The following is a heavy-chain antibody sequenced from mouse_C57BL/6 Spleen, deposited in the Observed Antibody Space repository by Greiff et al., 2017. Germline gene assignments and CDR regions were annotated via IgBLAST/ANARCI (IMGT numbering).Heavy chain of an antibody. Sequence: VQLQQPGAELVRPGTSVKLSCKASGYTFTSYWMHWVKQRPGQGLEWIGVIDPSDSYTNYNQKFKGKATLTVDTSSSTAYMQLSSLTSEDSAVYYCARAGYYGSLDYWGQGTSVTVSS. CDR3: ARAGYYGSLDY. V-gene: IGHV1-59*01. CDR2: IDPSDSYT. D-gene: IGHD1-1*01. J-gene: IGHJ4*01. CDR1: GYTFTSYW.